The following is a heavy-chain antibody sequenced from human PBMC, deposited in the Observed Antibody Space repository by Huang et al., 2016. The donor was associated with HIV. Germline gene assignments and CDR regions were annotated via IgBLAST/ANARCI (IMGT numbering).Heavy chain of an antibody. V-gene: IGHV3-30*04. Sequence: QVQLVQSGGGVVQPGTSLRLSCAASGFTFRSYAMHWVRQAPGKGLEWGAILSLDGRNDDNTESVKGRFTISRDNSNNTLYLQMNSLTPADSAVYYCARDWVFNVGWFDPWGQGALVTVSS. CDR1: GFTFRSYA. CDR2: LSLDGRND. J-gene: IGHJ5*02. D-gene: IGHD2-15*01. CDR3: ARDWVFNVGWFDP.